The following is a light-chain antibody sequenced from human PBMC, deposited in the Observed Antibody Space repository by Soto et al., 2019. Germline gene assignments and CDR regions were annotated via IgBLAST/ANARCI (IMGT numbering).Light chain of an antibody. V-gene: IGLV2-23*01. CDR2: EGT. Sequence: QSVLTQPASVSGPLGQSIVISCTGSSSDIGSYDLVSWYQQYPGKAPKVVIFEGTKRPSGVSNRFSGSKSGNTASLTISGLQTEDEADYYCCSYAGSRTYVFGAGTKLTAL. CDR1: SSDIGSYDL. J-gene: IGLJ1*01. CDR3: CSYAGSRTYV.